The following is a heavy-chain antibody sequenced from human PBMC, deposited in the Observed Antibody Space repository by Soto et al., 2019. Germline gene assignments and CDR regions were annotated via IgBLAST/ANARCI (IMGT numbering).Heavy chain of an antibody. CDR2: IYYSGTT. CDR3: ARHRQYYDTSGYQQRYFDY. V-gene: IGHV4-39*01. D-gene: IGHD3-22*01. Sequence: PSETLSLTCSVSGGSISSTPHYWGWIRQPPGKGLEWLGTIYYSGTTSYNPSLKSRVIISVDTSNNQFFLKLRSVTAADTAVYYCARHRQYYDTSGYQQRYFDYWGQGTQVTVSS. CDR1: GGSISSTPHY. J-gene: IGHJ4*02.